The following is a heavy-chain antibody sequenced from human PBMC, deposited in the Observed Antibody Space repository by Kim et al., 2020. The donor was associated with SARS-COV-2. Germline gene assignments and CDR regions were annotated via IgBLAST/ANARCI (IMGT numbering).Heavy chain of an antibody. J-gene: IGHJ3*02. V-gene: IGHV4-59*01. Sequence: SETLSLTCTVSGGSISSYYWSWIRQPPGKGLEWIGYIYYSGSTNYNPSLKSRVTISVDTSKNQFSLKLSSVTAADTAVYYCARGLGAFDIWGQGTMVTVSS. CDR3: ARGLGAFDI. CDR2: IYYSGST. D-gene: IGHD3-16*01. CDR1: GGSISSYY.